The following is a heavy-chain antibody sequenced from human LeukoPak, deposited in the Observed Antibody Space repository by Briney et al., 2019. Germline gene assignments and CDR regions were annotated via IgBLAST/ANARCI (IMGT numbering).Heavy chain of an antibody. J-gene: IGHJ3*02. Sequence: ESLKISCKGSGYSFTSYWIGWVRQMPGKGLEWMGIIYPVDSDTRYSPSFQGQVTISADKSISTAYLQWSSLKASDTAMYYCARPDYYDSSGYSFGAFDIWGQGTLVTVSS. V-gene: IGHV5-51*01. CDR1: GYSFTSYW. CDR2: IYPVDSDT. CDR3: ARPDYYDSSGYSFGAFDI. D-gene: IGHD3-22*01.